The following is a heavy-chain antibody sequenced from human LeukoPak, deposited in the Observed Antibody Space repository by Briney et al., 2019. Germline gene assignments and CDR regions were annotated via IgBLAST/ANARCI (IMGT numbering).Heavy chain of an antibody. Sequence: GGSLRLSCAASGFSITTNDMNWVRQAPGKGPEWVALIYISGITKYADSVQGRFTISRDNSKSTLYLQMNSLRAEDTAVYYCAKRSPPYWGQGTLVTVSS. CDR3: AKRSPPY. CDR1: GFSITTND. D-gene: IGHD3-10*01. V-gene: IGHV3-66*04. CDR2: IYISGIT. J-gene: IGHJ4*02.